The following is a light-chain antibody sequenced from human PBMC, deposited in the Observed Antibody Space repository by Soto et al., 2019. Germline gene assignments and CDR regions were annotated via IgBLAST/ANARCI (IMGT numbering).Light chain of an antibody. CDR3: QHYSTWLWT. V-gene: IGKV3-15*01. J-gene: IGKJ1*01. CDR2: GAS. Sequence: EIVMTQSPATLSVSPGERATLSCRASQSVDSKLAWYQQKPGQGPRLLIYGASSRATGIPARFSGSGSGTEFTLTISRLQSEAFAVYYCQHYSTWLWTFGQGTKVEIK. CDR1: QSVDSK.